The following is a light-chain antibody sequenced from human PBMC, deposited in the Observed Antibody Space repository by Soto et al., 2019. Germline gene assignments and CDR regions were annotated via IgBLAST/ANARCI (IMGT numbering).Light chain of an antibody. V-gene: IGLV2-14*01. CDR1: SSDVGYYNY. Sequence: QSVLTQPASVSGSPGQSITISCTGTSSDVGYYNYVSWYQQYLGKAPKLMIFDVSNRPSGVSNRFSGSKSGNTASLTISGLQAEDEADYYCSSYTTSNTVVFGGGTKLTVL. CDR3: SSYTTSNTVV. J-gene: IGLJ2*01. CDR2: DVS.